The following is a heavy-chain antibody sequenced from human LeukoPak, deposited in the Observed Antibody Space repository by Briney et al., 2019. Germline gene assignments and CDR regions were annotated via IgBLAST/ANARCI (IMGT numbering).Heavy chain of an antibody. V-gene: IGHV4-34*01. D-gene: IGHD3-22*01. CDR2: INHSGST. CDR1: GGSFSGYY. J-gene: IGHJ3*02. CDR3: ARVVDYYDSSGYYHDAFDI. Sequence: SETLSLTCAVYGGSFSGYYWNWIRQPPGKGLEWNGEINHSGSTNYKSSLKSRVTISVDTSKYQFSLKLNSVTAADTAVYYGARVVDYYDSSGYYHDAFDIWGQGTMVTVSS.